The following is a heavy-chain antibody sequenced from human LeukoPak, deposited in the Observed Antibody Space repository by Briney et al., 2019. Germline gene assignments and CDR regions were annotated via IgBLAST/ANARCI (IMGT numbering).Heavy chain of an antibody. CDR2: IYHSGST. J-gene: IGHJ4*02. Sequence: SETLSLTCAVYGGSFSGYSWSWIRQPPGKGLEWIGYIYHSGSTYYNPSLKSRVTISVDRSKNQFSLKLSSVTAADTAVYYCARGRNGGRYFDYWGQGTLVTVSS. V-gene: IGHV4-30-2*01. CDR1: GGSFSGYS. D-gene: IGHD3-10*01. CDR3: ARGRNGGRYFDY.